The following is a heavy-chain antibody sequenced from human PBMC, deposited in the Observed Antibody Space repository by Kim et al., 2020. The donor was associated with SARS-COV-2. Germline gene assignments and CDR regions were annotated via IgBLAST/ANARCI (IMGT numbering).Heavy chain of an antibody. V-gene: IGHV3-30-3*01. CDR1: GFTFSSYA. J-gene: IGHJ5*02. D-gene: IGHD3-10*01. CDR3: ARDGSGSYSYWFDP. CDR2: ISYDGSNK. Sequence: GGSLRLSCVASGFTFSSYAMHWVRQAPGKGLEWVAVISYDGSNKYYADSVKGRFTISRDNSKNTLYLQMNSLRAEDTAVYYCARDGSGSYSYWFDPWGQGTLVTVSS.